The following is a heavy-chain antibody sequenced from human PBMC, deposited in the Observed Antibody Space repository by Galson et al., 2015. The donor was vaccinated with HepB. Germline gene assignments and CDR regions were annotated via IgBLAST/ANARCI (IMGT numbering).Heavy chain of an antibody. CDR3: AYGVDV. V-gene: IGHV6-1*01. CDR1: GDSVSSNSAV. CDR2: TYYRSKWCE. Sequence: CAISGDSVSSNSAVWNWIRQSPSRGLGWLGRTYYRSKWCEDYALFVKSRITINADTSRYQISLQLNSMTPEDTAVYYCAYGVDVWGQGTTVTVSS. J-gene: IGHJ6*02.